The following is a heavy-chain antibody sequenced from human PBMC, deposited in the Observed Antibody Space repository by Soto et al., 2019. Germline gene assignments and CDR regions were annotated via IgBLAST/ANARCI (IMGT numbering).Heavy chain of an antibody. CDR3: ARGSVWFGGYGMDV. D-gene: IGHD3-10*01. V-gene: IGHV1-8*01. Sequence: QVQLVQSGAEVKKPGASVKVSCKASGYAFTTYDINWVRQATGQGPEWMGWMNPNSGHTVYAQKFQGRVTVTRDTSLSPADTELSSRRSEGTSGDNWARGSVWFGGYGMDVWGQGTTVTGPS. J-gene: IGHJ6*02. CDR2: MNPNSGHT. CDR1: GYAFTTYD.